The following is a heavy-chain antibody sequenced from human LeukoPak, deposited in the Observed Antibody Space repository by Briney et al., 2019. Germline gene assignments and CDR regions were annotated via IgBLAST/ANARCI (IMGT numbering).Heavy chain of an antibody. J-gene: IGHJ4*01. Sequence: SETLSLTCTVSGDSISNYYLGWIRQPAGKGLEWIGITSGTGNYNPSLKSRVSMSVDTSRNLVSLTLTSVTAADTAVYYCASFYGISYYFDYWGQGTLVTVSS. CDR2: TSGTG. CDR1: GDSISNYY. D-gene: IGHD3-9*01. CDR3: ASFYGISYYFDY. V-gene: IGHV4-4*07.